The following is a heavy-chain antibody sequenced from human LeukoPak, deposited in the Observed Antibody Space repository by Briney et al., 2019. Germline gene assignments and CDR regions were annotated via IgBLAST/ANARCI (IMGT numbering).Heavy chain of an antibody. V-gene: IGHV3-21*04. CDR1: GFTFSSYT. CDR3: AKDRRLRLRGDIFDY. D-gene: IGHD5-12*01. CDR2: ISSSTSYI. J-gene: IGHJ4*02. Sequence: PGGSLRLSCAASGFTFSSYTLNWVRQAPGKGLEWVSSISSSTSYIYYADSVKGRFTISRDNAKNSLYLQMNSLRAEDTALYYCAKDRRLRLRGDIFDYWGQGTLVTVSS.